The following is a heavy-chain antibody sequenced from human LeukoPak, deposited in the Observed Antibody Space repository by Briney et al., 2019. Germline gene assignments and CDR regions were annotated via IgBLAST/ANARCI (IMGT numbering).Heavy chain of an antibody. V-gene: IGHV4-4*09. D-gene: IGHD6-19*01. CDR2: IYSSGST. Sequence: SETLSLTCTVSVGSISGYYWSWIRQPPGKGLEWIGYIYSSGSTTYNSSLKSRITISVDTSKNQFSLKLSSVTAADTAVYYCARRAVAENYFDYWGQGTLVTVSS. J-gene: IGHJ4*02. CDR1: VGSISGYY. CDR3: ARRAVAENYFDY.